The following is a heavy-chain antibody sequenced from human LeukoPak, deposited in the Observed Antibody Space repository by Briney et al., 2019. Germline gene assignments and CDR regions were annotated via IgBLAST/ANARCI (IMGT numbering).Heavy chain of an antibody. D-gene: IGHD2-21*01. Sequence: GRSLRLSCAASGFTFSTYGMHWVRQAPGKGLEWVAVISYDGSNKYYADSVKGRFTIPRDNSKNTLYLQINSLRAEDTAVYYCANDRSIGLDYWGQGTLVSVSS. J-gene: IGHJ4*02. V-gene: IGHV3-30*18. CDR3: ANDRSIGLDY. CDR2: ISYDGSNK. CDR1: GFTFSTYG.